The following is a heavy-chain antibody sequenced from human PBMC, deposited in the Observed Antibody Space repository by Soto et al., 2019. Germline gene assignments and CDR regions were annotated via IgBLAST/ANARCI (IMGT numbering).Heavy chain of an antibody. D-gene: IGHD5-18*01. J-gene: IGHJ4*02. Sequence: GGSLRLSCAASGFTFSSYGMHWVRQAPGKGLEWVGRIKSKTAGGTTDYAAPVKGRFTILRDDSKNTLYLQMDSLITEDTAVYFCSHGYGQYFNSWGQGTLVTVSS. V-gene: IGHV3-15*07. CDR1: GFTFSSYG. CDR3: SHGYGQYFNS. CDR2: IKSKTAGGTT.